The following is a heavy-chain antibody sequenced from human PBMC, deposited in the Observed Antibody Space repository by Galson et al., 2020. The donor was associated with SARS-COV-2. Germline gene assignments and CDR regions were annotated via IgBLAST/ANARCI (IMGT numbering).Heavy chain of an antibody. Sequence: GEFLKTSCTGSEKDFTAQWTAWVPRMPGKGLEWMGATYPGDSAPNYSPSFQAQVTIPADKSIRTAYLRWSSLRASATAIYYCARALLFNGSYSWDLGLWGRGTLV. CDR3: ARALLFNGSYSWDLGL. CDR2: TYPGDSAP. J-gene: IGHJ2*01. V-gene: IGHV5-51*01. CDR1: EKDFTAQW. D-gene: IGHD1-26*01.